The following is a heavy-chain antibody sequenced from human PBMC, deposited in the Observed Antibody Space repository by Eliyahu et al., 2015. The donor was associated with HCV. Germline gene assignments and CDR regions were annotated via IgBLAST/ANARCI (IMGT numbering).Heavy chain of an antibody. V-gene: IGHV3-53*01. CDR2: IXSGGST. D-gene: IGHD6-19*01. Sequence: EVQLVESGGGLIQPGGSLRLSCAASGFTVSSNHMTWVRQAPGKGLEWVSLIXSGGSTYYADSVKGRFTISRDNSKNTLYLQMNSLRAEDTAVYYCAGDCISGGYGALGYWGQGTLVTVSS. CDR3: AGDCISGGYGALGY. CDR1: GFTVSSNH. J-gene: IGHJ4*02.